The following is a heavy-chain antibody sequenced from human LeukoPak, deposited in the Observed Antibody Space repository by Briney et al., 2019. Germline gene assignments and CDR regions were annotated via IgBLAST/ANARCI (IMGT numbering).Heavy chain of an antibody. CDR1: GYTFTGYY. CDR2: INPNSGGT. V-gene: IGHV1-2*02. CDR3: ARGRESGGWYYYYYYMDV. D-gene: IGHD6-19*01. Sequence: GASVKVSCKASGYTFTGYYMHWVRQAPGQGLEWMGWINPNSGGTNYAQKFQGRVTMTRDTSISTAYMELSRLRSDDTAVYYCARGRESGGWYYYYYYMDVWGKGTTVTVSS. J-gene: IGHJ6*03.